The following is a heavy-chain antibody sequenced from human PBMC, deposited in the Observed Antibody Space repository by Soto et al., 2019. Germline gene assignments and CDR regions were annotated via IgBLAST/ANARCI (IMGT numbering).Heavy chain of an antibody. V-gene: IGHV3-11*01. CDR3: ARDPPLMDYFDY. Sequence: GGSLRLSCAASGFTFSDYYMSWIRHAPGKGLEWVSYISSSGSTIYYADSVKGRFTISRDNAKNSLYLQMNSLRAEDTAVYYCARDPPLMDYFDYWGQGTLVTVSS. J-gene: IGHJ4*02. D-gene: IGHD2-8*01. CDR1: GFTFSDYY. CDR2: ISSSGSTI.